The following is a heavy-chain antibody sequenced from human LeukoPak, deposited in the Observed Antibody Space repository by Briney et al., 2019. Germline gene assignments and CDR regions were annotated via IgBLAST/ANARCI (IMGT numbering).Heavy chain of an antibody. V-gene: IGHV3-20*04. J-gene: IGHJ6*03. CDR3: ARDTAVVGYYYMDV. CDR2: INWNGGST. CDR1: GFTFDDYG. D-gene: IGHD6-19*01. Sequence: GGSLRLSCAASGFTFDDYGMSWVRQAPGKGLEWVSGINWNGGSTGYADSVKGRFTISRDNAKNTLYLQMSSLRDDDTAVYYCARDTAVVGYYYMDVWGKGATVTVSS.